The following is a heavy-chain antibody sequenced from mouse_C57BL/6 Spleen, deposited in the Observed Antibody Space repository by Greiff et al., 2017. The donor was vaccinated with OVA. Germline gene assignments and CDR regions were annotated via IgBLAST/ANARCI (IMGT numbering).Heavy chain of an antibody. V-gene: IGHV1-26*01. CDR2: INPNNGGT. CDR1: GYTFTDYY. J-gene: IGHJ3*01. CDR3: ARRPMAY. Sequence: VQLQQSGPELVKPGASVKISCKASGYTFTDYYMNWVKQSHGKSLEWIGDINPNNGGTSYNQKFKGKATLTVDKSSITAYMELRSLTSEDSAVYYCARRPMAYWGQGTLVTVSA.